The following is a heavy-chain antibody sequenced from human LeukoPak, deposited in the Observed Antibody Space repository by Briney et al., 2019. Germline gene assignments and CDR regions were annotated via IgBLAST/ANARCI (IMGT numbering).Heavy chain of an antibody. CDR2: IRSKANSYAT. Sequence: GGSLRLSCAASGFTVSSNEMSWVRQASGKGLEWVGRIRSKANSYATAYAASVKGRFTISRDDSKNTAYLQMNSLKTEDTAVYYCTSPKLGRLWFGETLSSHAFDIWGQGTMVTVSS. CDR1: GFTVSSNE. V-gene: IGHV3-73*01. D-gene: IGHD3-10*01. J-gene: IGHJ3*02. CDR3: TSPKLGRLWFGETLSSHAFDI.